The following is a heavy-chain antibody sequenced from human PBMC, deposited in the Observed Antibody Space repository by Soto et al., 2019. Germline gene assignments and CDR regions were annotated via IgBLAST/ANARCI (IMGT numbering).Heavy chain of an antibody. CDR3: ARGGYYYDSSAYYRPFDY. V-gene: IGHV1-8*01. Sequence: QVQLVQSGAEVKKPGASVKVSCKASGYNFTSYDINWVRQATGQGLEWMGWMNTNSGNTGYAQKCQGRVTMTRSNSISTAYMEMSSLRSEDTAVYYCARGGYYYDSSAYYRPFDYWGQGTLVTVSS. J-gene: IGHJ4*02. CDR2: MNTNSGNT. CDR1: GYNFTSYD. D-gene: IGHD3-22*01.